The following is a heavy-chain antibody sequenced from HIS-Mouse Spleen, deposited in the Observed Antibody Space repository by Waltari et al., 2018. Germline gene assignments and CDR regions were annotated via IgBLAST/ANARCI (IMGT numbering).Heavy chain of an antibody. CDR2: IYSSGSP. CDR3: AREIPYSSSWYDWYFDL. Sequence: QLQLQESGPGLVKPSETLSLTCTVFGGSISSSSYYWGWIRQPPGNGMAWIGSIYSSGSPYYSPSLKSRVTISVDTAKNQFSLMRSSVTAADTAGYYGAREIPYSSSWYDWYFDLWGRGTLVTVSS. J-gene: IGHJ2*01. V-gene: IGHV4-39*07. CDR1: GGSISSSSYY. D-gene: IGHD6-13*01.